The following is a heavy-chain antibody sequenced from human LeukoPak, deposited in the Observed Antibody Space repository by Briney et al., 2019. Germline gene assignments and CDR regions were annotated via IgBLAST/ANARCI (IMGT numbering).Heavy chain of an antibody. CDR1: GGSISSYY. D-gene: IGHD4-17*01. CDR3: ARQADYGDYYVDY. J-gene: IGHJ4*02. CDR2: IYYSGST. Sequence: SETLSLTCTVSGGSISSYYWSWLRQPPGKGLEWIGYIYYSGSTNYNPSLKSRVTISVDTSKNQFSLKLSSVTAADTAVYYCARQADYGDYYVDYWGQGTLVTVSS. V-gene: IGHV4-59*08.